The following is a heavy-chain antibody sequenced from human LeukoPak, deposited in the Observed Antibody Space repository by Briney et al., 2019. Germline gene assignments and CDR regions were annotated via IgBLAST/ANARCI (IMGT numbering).Heavy chain of an antibody. V-gene: IGHV4-39*01. D-gene: IGHD3-22*01. J-gene: IGHJ4*02. CDR1: GGSISSSSDY. Sequence: SETLSLACTVSGGSISSSSDYWGWFRQPPGKGLEWIGSVRYSGKTYYNPSLKSRLTMSVDTSKSQFSLKLSSVTAADTAVYFCARHYYDSSGSRRDYYFDYWGQGTLVTVSS. CDR2: VRYSGKT. CDR3: ARHYYDSSGSRRDYYFDY.